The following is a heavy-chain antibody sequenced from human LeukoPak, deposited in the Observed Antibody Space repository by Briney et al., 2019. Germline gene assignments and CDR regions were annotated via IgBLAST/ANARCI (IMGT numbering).Heavy chain of an antibody. D-gene: IGHD5-18*01. CDR3: AKDSTWIQLWFDY. V-gene: IGHV3-23*01. Sequence: PGGSLRLSCAASGFTFSSYAMSWVRQAPGEGLEWVSTVSGSNGNTHYADSVKGRFTISRDNSKNTLYLQMNSLRAEDTAVYYCAKDSTWIQLWFDYWGQGTLVTVSS. J-gene: IGHJ4*02. CDR2: VSGSNGNT. CDR1: GFTFSSYA.